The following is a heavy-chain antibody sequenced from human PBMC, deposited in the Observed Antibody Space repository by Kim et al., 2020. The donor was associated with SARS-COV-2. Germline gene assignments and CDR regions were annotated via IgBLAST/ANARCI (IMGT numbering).Heavy chain of an antibody. J-gene: IGHJ5*02. D-gene: IGHD6-13*01. CDR3: ARVRWQQLVGRNWFDP. Sequence: SETLSLTCTVSGGSISSSSYYWGWIRQPPGKGLEWIGSIYYSGSTYYNPSLKSRVTISVDTSKNQFSLKLSSVTAADTAVYYCARVRWQQLVGRNWFDPWGQGTLVTVSS. CDR1: GGSISSSSYY. CDR2: IYYSGST. V-gene: IGHV4-39*07.